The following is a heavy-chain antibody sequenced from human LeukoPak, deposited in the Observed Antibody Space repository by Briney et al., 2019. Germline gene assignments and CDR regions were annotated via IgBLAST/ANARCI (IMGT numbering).Heavy chain of an antibody. CDR2: ISSSSSYI. J-gene: IGHJ4*02. CDR3: AKGLERESRLDY. V-gene: IGHV3-21*04. D-gene: IGHD1-1*01. Sequence: GGSLRLSCAASGFTFSSYSMNWVRQAPGKGLEWVSSISSSSSYIYYADSVRGRFTISSDIFKNTLYLQMNGLRADDTALYYCAKGLERESRLDYWGQGTLVTVSS. CDR1: GFTFSSYS.